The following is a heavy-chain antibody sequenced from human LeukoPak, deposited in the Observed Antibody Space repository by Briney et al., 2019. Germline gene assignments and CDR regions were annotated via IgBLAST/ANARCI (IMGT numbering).Heavy chain of an antibody. V-gene: IGHV1-69*04. Sequence: SVKVSCKASGGTFSSYAISWVRQAPGQGLEWMGRIIPILGIANYAQKFQGRVTITADKSTSTAYMELSSLRSEDTAVYYCARASIAVAGTDYFDYWGQGTLVTVP. D-gene: IGHD6-19*01. CDR3: ARASIAVAGTDYFDY. J-gene: IGHJ4*02. CDR2: IIPILGIA. CDR1: GGTFSSYA.